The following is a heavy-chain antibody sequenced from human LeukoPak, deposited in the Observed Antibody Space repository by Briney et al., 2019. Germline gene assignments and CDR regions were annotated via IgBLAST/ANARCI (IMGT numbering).Heavy chain of an antibody. CDR1: GFSFSDYW. J-gene: IGHJ2*01. V-gene: IGHV3-7*01. CDR3: ATDRSWYFHL. Sequence: GGSLLLSSGASGFSFSDYWVSSVRRHPARGRVWVATIKPDGSEKYYVDSVKGRFTISRDNAKNSLFLQMNNLRAEDTVVYYCATDRSWYFHLWGRGTLVTVSS. CDR2: IKPDGSEK.